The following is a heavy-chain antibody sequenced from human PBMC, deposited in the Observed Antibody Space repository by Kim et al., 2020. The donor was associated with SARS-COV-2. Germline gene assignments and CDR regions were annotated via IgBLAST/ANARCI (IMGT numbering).Heavy chain of an antibody. CDR3: ARDRGKEGMATAFDY. Sequence: ASVKVSCKASGYTFTSYYMHWVRQAPGQGLEWMGIINPSGGSTSYAQKFQGRVTMTRDTSTSTVYMELSSLRSEDTAVYYCARDRGKEGMATAFDYWGQGTLVTVSS. CDR1: GYTFTSYY. D-gene: IGHD5-18*01. J-gene: IGHJ4*02. V-gene: IGHV1-46*01. CDR2: INPSGGST.